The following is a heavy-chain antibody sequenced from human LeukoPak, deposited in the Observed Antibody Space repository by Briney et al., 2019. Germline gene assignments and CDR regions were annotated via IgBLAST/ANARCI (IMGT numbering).Heavy chain of an antibody. Sequence: GGSLRLSCTASGFTFSSYAMSWVRQAPGKGLEWVSAISGSGGSTYYADSVKGRFTISRDNSKNTLYLQMNSLRAEDTAVYYCAKLIIGLAAAGTSASDYWGQGTLVTVSS. CDR3: AKLIIGLAAAGTSASDY. CDR2: ISGSGGST. V-gene: IGHV3-23*01. J-gene: IGHJ4*02. CDR1: GFTFSSYA. D-gene: IGHD6-13*01.